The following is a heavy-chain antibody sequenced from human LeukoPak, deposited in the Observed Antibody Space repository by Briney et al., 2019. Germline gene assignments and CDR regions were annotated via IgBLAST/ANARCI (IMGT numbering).Heavy chain of an antibody. CDR3: ARLIPQKWELPGKWFDP. J-gene: IGHJ5*02. V-gene: IGHV1-18*01. CDR2: VSAYNGHT. Sequence: GASVKVSCKASGYTFISYDINWVRQAPGQGLEWMGWVSAYNGHTNYAQKFQGRVTMTTDTSTSTASMELRSLRSDDTAVYYCARLIPQKWELPGKWFDPWGQGTLVTVSS. D-gene: IGHD1-26*01. CDR1: GYTFISYD.